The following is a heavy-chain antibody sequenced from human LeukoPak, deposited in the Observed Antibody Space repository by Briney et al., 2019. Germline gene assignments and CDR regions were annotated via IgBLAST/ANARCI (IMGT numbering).Heavy chain of an antibody. V-gene: IGHV4-39*07. Sequence: SETLSLTCSVSGAPIASSSFYWSWLRQPPGKGLELIGNVYDTDLHNPSLKSRVTISVDVSKNQFSLRLTSATAADTAMYFCARGGSYCSGGKCHTFDSWGQGTLVTVSS. CDR3: ARGGSYCSGGKCHTFDS. J-gene: IGHJ4*02. CDR1: GAPIASSSFY. D-gene: IGHD2-15*01. CDR2: VYDTD.